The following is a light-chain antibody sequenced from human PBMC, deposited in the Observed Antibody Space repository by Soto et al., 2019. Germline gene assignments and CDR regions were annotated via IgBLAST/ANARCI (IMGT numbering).Light chain of an antibody. V-gene: IGLV2-14*01. CDR2: DVS. J-gene: IGLJ1*01. CDR3: SSYTSSRTRV. Sequence: QSALTQPASVSGSPGQSITISCTGTSSDVGGYNYVSWYQQHPSKAPKLMINDVSNRPSGVSNRFSGSKSGNTASLTISGLQAEDEADYYCSSYTSSRTRVFGTGTKVTVL. CDR1: SSDVGGYNY.